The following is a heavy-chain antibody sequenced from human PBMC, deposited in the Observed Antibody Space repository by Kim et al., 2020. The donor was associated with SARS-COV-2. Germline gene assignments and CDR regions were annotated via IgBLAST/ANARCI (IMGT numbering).Heavy chain of an antibody. J-gene: IGHJ4*02. D-gene: IGHD2-8*01. Sequence: SETLSLTCAVSGGSISSGGYSWSWIRQPPGKGLEWIGYIYHSGSTYYNPSLKSRVTISVDRSKNQFSLKLSSVTAADTAVYYCARGGEYCTNGVCSIGYFDYWGQGTLVTVSS. CDR2: IYHSGST. V-gene: IGHV4-30-2*01. CDR3: ARGGEYCTNGVCSIGYFDY. CDR1: GGSISSGGYS.